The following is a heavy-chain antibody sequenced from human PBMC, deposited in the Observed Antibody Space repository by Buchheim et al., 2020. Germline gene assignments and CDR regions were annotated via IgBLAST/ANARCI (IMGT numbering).Heavy chain of an antibody. V-gene: IGHV1-69*01. Sequence: QVQLVQSGAEVKKPGSSVKVSCKASGGTFSSYAISWVRQAPGQGLEWMGGIIPIFGTANYAQKFQGRVTITADESTSTAYMELSSLRSEDTAVYYCARGQIGYSSSTSCFAPYYYYGTDVWGQGTT. CDR2: IIPIFGTA. CDR3: ARGQIGYSSSTSCFAPYYYYGTDV. CDR1: GGTFSSYA. D-gene: IGHD2-2*01. J-gene: IGHJ6*02.